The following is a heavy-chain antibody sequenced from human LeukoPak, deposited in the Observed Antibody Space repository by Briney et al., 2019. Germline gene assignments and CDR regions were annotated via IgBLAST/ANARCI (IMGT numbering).Heavy chain of an antibody. J-gene: IGHJ4*02. V-gene: IGHV3-48*01. CDR1: GFPFSDYS. D-gene: IGHD5-24*01. CDR2: VGIDSGNT. Sequence: PGGSLRPSCAASGFPFSDYSMNWVRQAPGKGLEWISYVGIDSGNTYYADSVKGRFTISADKAKNSLVLQMNSLRVEDTAVYYCARDYKYAFDNWGQGTLVTVSS. CDR3: ARDYKYAFDN.